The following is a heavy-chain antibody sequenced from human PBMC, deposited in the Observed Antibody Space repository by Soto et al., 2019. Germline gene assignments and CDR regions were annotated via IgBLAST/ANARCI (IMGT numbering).Heavy chain of an antibody. V-gene: IGHV3-30-3*01. CDR3: ARDKGYYGSGSFLYYFDY. J-gene: IGHJ4*02. D-gene: IGHD3-10*01. CDR1: GFTFSSYA. Sequence: PGGSLRLSCAASGFTFSSYAMHWVRQAPGKGLEWVAVISYDGSNKYYADSVKGRFTISRDNSKNTLYLQMNSLRAEDTAVYYCARDKGYYGSGSFLYYFDYWGQGTLVTVSS. CDR2: ISYDGSNK.